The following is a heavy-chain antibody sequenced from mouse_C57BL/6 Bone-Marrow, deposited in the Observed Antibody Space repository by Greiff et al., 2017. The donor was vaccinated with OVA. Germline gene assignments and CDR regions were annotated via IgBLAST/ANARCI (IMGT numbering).Heavy chain of an antibody. J-gene: IGHJ4*01. D-gene: IGHD3-2*01. CDR1: GYSITSGYY. CDR3: ARDPRQPESMDY. V-gene: IGHV3-6*01. CDR2: ISYDGSN. Sequence: EVQLQESGPGLVKPSQSLSLTCSVTGYSITSGYYWNWIRQFPGNKLEWMGYISYDGSNNYNPSLKNRISITRDTSKNQFFLKLNSVTTEDTATYYCARDPRQPESMDYWGQGTSVTVSS.